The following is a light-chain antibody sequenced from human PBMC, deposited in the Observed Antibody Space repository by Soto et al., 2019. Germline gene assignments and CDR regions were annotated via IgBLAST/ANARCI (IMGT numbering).Light chain of an antibody. V-gene: IGKV3-15*01. CDR3: QQYNVWPLT. CDR2: VAS. CDR1: QSVSSN. J-gene: IGKJ4*02. Sequence: EIVMTQSPATLSVSPGERATLSCRASQSVSSNFAWYQQKPGQTPKLLIYVASTRDTGIPARFSGSGFGTEFTLTIGSLQSEDFAVYYCQQYNVWPLTFGGGTKVEFK.